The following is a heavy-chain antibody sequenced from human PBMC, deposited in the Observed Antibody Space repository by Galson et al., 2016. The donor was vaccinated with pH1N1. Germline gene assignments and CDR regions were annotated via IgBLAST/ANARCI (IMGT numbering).Heavy chain of an antibody. CDR2: IIGMFAKT. V-gene: IGHV1-69*13. CDR1: GGTFSNYD. D-gene: IGHD2-21*02. Sequence: SVKVSCKASGGTFSNYDINWVRQAPGQGLEWMGGIIGMFAKTNYAQKFQGRVTITADELTSTAYMDLSSLTSEDTAVYYCARSPGYMVTALDNWGHGTLVTVSS. CDR3: ARSPGYMVTALDN. J-gene: IGHJ4*01.